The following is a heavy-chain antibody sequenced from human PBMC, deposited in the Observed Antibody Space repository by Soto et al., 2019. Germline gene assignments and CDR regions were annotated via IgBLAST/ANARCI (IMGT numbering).Heavy chain of an antibody. V-gene: IGHV5-51*01. Sequence: VASLTISCKVSGYSFTSYWIGWVRQMPGKGLEWMGIIYPGDSDTRYSPPFQGQVTISADKSISTAYLQWSSLKASDTAMYYCARRAGIAVAGRVDYWGQGTLVTVSS. CDR3: ARRAGIAVAGRVDY. CDR1: GYSFTSYW. D-gene: IGHD6-19*01. CDR2: IYPGDSDT. J-gene: IGHJ4*02.